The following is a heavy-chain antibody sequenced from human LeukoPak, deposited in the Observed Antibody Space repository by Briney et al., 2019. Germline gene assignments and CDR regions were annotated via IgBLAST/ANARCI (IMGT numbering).Heavy chain of an antibody. Sequence: GGSLRLSCAASRFIFSSYAMSWVRQAPGRGLEWVSTISGGGGSTYYADSVKGRFIISRDKSKNTLYLQMNNLRAEDTAVYYCAVLSGYSYGDYFDYWGQGTLVTASS. D-gene: IGHD5-18*01. CDR2: ISGGGGST. CDR1: RFIFSSYA. CDR3: AVLSGYSYGDYFDY. J-gene: IGHJ4*02. V-gene: IGHV3-23*01.